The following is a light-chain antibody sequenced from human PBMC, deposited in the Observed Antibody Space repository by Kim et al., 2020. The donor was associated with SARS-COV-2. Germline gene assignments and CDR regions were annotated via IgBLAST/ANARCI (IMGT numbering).Light chain of an antibody. CDR3: FSYRSIHAVVV. CDR2: DVS. J-gene: IGLJ2*01. V-gene: IGLV2-14*03. Sequence: SITISCTGTSRAVGGYNSVSWYQQPPGKAPKLMIFDVSKRPSGVSNRFSASKSGNTASLTISGLQTEDEADYFGFSYRSIHAVVVIGGGTQLTVL. CDR1: SRAVGGYNS.